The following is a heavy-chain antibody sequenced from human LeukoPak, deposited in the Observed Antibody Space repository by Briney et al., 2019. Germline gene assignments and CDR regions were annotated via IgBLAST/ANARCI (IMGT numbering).Heavy chain of an antibody. V-gene: IGHV3-7*01. D-gene: IGHD5-18*01. Sequence: PGGSLRLSCAASGFTLSTYWMNWVRQAPGKGLEWVATIKQDGSEKYYVDSVKGRFTISRDNAKNSLYLQMNSLRAEDTAVYYCARDLHPYSYGDSDAFDIWGQGTMVTVSS. CDR2: IKQDGSEK. CDR3: ARDLHPYSYGDSDAFDI. J-gene: IGHJ3*02. CDR1: GFTLSTYW.